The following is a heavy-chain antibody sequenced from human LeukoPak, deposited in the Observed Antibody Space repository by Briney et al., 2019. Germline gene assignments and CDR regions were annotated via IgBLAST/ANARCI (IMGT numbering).Heavy chain of an antibody. Sequence: PGGSLRLSCAASGFTFDDYAMHWVRQAPGKGLEWVSGISWNSGSIGYADSVKGRFTISRDNAKNSLYLQMNSLRAEDTALYYCAKSESPYDSSGYYLYSWGQGTLVTVSS. CDR1: GFTFDDYA. CDR3: AKSESPYDSSGYYLYS. CDR2: ISWNSGSI. D-gene: IGHD3-22*01. J-gene: IGHJ4*02. V-gene: IGHV3-9*01.